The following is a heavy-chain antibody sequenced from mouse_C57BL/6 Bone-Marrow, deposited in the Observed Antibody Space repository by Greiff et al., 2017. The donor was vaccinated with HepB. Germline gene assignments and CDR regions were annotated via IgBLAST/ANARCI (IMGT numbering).Heavy chain of an antibody. CDR2: ISSGGSYT. J-gene: IGHJ4*01. Sequence: EVKLVESGGDLVKPGGSLKLSCAASGFTFSSYGMSWVRQTPDKRLEWVATISSGGSYTYYPDSVKGRFTISRDNAKNTLYLQMSSLKSEDTAMYYCARPLYGNYPMDYWGQGTSVTVSS. D-gene: IGHD2-1*01. CDR3: ARPLYGNYPMDY. CDR1: GFTFSSYG. V-gene: IGHV5-6*01.